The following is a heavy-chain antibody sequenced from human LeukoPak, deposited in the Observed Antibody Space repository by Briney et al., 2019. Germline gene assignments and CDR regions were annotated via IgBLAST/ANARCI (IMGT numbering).Heavy chain of an antibody. V-gene: IGHV4-30-2*01. CDR2: IYHSGST. Sequence: SETLSLTCAVSGGSISSGGYSWSWIRQPPGKGLEWIGYIYHSGSTYYNPSLKSRVTISVDRSKNQFSLKLSSVTAADTAVYYCARTAGYCRSTSCLHFDYWGQGTLVTVSS. D-gene: IGHD2-2*01. CDR1: GGSISSGGYS. J-gene: IGHJ4*02. CDR3: ARTAGYCRSTSCLHFDY.